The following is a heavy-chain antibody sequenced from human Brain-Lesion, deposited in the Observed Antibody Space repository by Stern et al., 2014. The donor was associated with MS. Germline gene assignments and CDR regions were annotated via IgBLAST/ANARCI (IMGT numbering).Heavy chain of an antibody. D-gene: IGHD2/OR15-2a*01. CDR3: AKDRQYLTFFFDF. J-gene: IGHJ4*02. V-gene: IGHV3-30*18. Sequence: VKLLEFGGGVVQPGRPLRLSCAASGFSFSSFGMHWVRQAQGKGLEWGALISYDGSKDYGAYVKGRFAISRDNSKNTLYLQMNSLRAEDTAVYYCAKDRQYLTFFFDFWGQGSLVTVSS. CDR2: ISYDGSK. CDR1: GFSFSSFG.